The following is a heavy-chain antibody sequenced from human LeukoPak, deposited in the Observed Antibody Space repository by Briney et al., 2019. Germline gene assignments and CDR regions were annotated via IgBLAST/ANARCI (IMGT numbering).Heavy chain of an antibody. CDR1: GGSISSYY. V-gene: IGHV4-59*08. D-gene: IGHD6-13*01. Sequence: PSETLSLTCTVSGGSISSYYWSWIRQPPGKGLEWIGYIYYSGSTNYNPSLKSRVTISVDTSKNQFSLKLSSVTAADTAVYYCARRKIAAAGPTGAFDIWGQGTMVTVSS. CDR2: IYYSGST. J-gene: IGHJ3*02. CDR3: ARRKIAAAGPTGAFDI.